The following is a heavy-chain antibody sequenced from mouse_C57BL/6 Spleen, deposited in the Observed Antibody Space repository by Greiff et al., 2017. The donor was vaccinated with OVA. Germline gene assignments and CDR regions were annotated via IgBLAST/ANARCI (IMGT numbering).Heavy chain of an antibody. CDR3: ARGGGYFDY. D-gene: IGHD1-1*02. CDR2: IYPGSGNT. CDR1: GYTFTDYY. Sequence: QLQQSGAELVRPGASVKLSCKASGYTFTDYYINWVKQRPGQGLEWIARIYPGSGNTYYNEKFKGKATLTAEKSSSTAYMQLSSLTSEDSAVYFCARGGGYFDYWGQGTTLTVSS. V-gene: IGHV1-76*01. J-gene: IGHJ2*01.